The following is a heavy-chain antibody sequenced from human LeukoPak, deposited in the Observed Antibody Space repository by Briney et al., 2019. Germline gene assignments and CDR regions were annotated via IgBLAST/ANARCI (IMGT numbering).Heavy chain of an antibody. Sequence: GGSLRLSCAASGYTFSTYWMSWVRQTPGKGLEWVANIKQDGSEKHYVDSVKGRFTISRDNAKNSLYLQMNSLRAEDTAVYYCARDSRAYSSDWDVDYWGQGTLITVSS. CDR1: GYTFSTYW. V-gene: IGHV3-7*01. D-gene: IGHD6-19*01. CDR2: IKQDGSEK. CDR3: ARDSRAYSSDWDVDY. J-gene: IGHJ4*02.